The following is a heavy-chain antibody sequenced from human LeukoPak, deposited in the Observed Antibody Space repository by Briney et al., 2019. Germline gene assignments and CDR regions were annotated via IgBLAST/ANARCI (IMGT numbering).Heavy chain of an antibody. CDR1: GFTFSDYA. Sequence: QSGGSLRLSCEASGFTFSDYAMSWVRQALGKGLKWVSVISGSGGSTYNADSVKGRFTISRDNSKNILYLQMNSLRAEDTAVYYCAKSVEPAVTTNPYFDFWGQGALVTVSS. D-gene: IGHD4-17*01. J-gene: IGHJ4*02. V-gene: IGHV3-23*01. CDR2: ISGSGGST. CDR3: AKSVEPAVTTNPYFDF.